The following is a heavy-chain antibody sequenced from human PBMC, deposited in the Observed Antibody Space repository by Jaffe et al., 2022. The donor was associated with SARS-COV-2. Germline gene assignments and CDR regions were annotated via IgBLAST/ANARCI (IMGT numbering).Heavy chain of an antibody. Sequence: QVQLQESGPGLVKPSGTLSLTCAVSGGSISSSNWWSWVRQPPGKGLEWIGEIYHSGSTNYNPSLKSRVTISVDKSKNQFSLKLSSVTAADTAVYYCARWVAVAGISPHTYYGMDVWGQGTTVTVSS. V-gene: IGHV4-4*02. D-gene: IGHD6-19*01. CDR1: GGSISSSNW. J-gene: IGHJ6*02. CDR2: IYHSGST. CDR3: ARWVAVAGISPHTYYGMDV.